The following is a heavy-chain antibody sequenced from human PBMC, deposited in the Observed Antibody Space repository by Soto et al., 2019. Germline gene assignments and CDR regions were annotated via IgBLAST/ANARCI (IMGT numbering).Heavy chain of an antibody. V-gene: IGHV1-18*01. CDR3: AHFYYDILTGYPRAFDY. CDR1: GYTFTSYG. D-gene: IGHD3-9*01. J-gene: IGHJ4*02. CDR2: ISAYNGNT. Sequence: QVQLVQSGAEVKKPGASVKVSCKASGYTFTSYGISWVRQAPGQGLEWMGWISAYNGNTNYAQKLQGRVTMTTDTSTSTAYMELRSLRSDDTAVYYCAHFYYDILTGYPRAFDYWGQGTLVTVSS.